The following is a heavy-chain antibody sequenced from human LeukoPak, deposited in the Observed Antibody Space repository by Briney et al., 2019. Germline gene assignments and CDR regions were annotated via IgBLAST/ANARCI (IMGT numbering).Heavy chain of an antibody. Sequence: PGGSLRLSCAGPGFTFTSYSMNWVRQAPGKGLEWVSSMGSSGTNGYYAVSVKGRFIISRDNAKNSLFLQMNSLRAEDSALYYCVRELGAPAAGAFDLWGQGTLVTVSS. J-gene: IGHJ3*01. D-gene: IGHD3-3*02. CDR2: MGSSGTNG. CDR3: VRELGAPAAGAFDL. CDR1: GFTFTSYS. V-gene: IGHV3-21*01.